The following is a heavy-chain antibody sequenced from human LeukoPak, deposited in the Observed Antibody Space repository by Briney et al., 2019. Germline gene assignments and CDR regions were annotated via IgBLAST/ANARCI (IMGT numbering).Heavy chain of an antibody. CDR1: GFIFNHYG. CDR3: ATHQRGVTMIVGPLGGMDV. Sequence: GGSLRLSCAASGFIFNHYGMHWVRQAPGKGLEWVAIIWYDGSHKYYADSVKGRFTISRDNSKNTLYLQMNSLRAEDTAVYYCATHQRGVTMIVGPLGGMDVWGQGTTVTVSS. V-gene: IGHV3-33*08. J-gene: IGHJ6*02. D-gene: IGHD3-22*01. CDR2: IWYDGSHK.